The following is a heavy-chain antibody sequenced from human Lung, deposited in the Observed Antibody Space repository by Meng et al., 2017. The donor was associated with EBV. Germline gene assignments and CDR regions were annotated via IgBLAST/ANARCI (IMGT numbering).Heavy chain of an antibody. CDR2: INHSGST. Sequence: VQRQRWAAGFVRPSETLSLTYAVYGGSFSGYYWSWIRQPPGKGLEWIGEINHSGSTNYHPSLKSRVTISVDTSKNQFSLKLSSVTAADTAVYYCARGGWSSSWGNWGQGTLVTVSS. CDR3: ARGGWSSSWGN. CDR1: GGSFSGYY. J-gene: IGHJ4*02. V-gene: IGHV4-34*01. D-gene: IGHD6-13*01.